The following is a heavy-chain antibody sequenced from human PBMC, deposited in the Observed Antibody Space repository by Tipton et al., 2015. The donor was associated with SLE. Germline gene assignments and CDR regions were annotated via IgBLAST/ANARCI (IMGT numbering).Heavy chain of an antibody. J-gene: IGHJ4*02. V-gene: IGHV3-9*01. CDR3: AKGPNPPEYSSSLGTGFDY. Sequence: SLRLSCAASGFTFDDYAMHWVRQAPGKGLEWVSGISWNSGSIGYAHSVKGRFTISRDNAKNSLYLQMNSLRAEDTALYYCAKGPNPPEYSSSLGTGFDYWGQGTRVTVSS. CDR2: ISWNSGSI. CDR1: GFTFDDYA. D-gene: IGHD6-6*01.